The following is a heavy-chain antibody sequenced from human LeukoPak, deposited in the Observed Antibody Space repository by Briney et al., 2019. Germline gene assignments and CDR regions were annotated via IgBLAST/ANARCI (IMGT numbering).Heavy chain of an antibody. V-gene: IGHV4-39*01. CDR2: IYYSGST. Sequence: SETLSLTCTVSGGSISSSSYYWGWIRQPPGKGLEWIGSIYYSGSTYYNPSLKCRVTISVDTSKNQFSLKVSSVTAADTAVYYCARRYSSSWGNNWFDPWGQGTLVTVSS. CDR1: GGSISSSSYY. J-gene: IGHJ5*02. CDR3: ARRYSSSWGNNWFDP. D-gene: IGHD6-13*01.